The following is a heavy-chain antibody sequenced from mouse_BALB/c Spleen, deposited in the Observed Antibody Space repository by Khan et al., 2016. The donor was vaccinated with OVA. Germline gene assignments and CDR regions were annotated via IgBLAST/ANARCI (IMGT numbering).Heavy chain of an antibody. Sequence: EVELVESGGGLVKPGGSLKLSCAASAFTFSSYTMSWVRQTPEKRLDWVATISSGGTYTYYPDSVKGRFTISRDNAKNTLYLQMSSLKSEDTAMYYCTRDGSYAHWYFDVWGAGTTVTVSS. CDR2: ISSGGTYT. D-gene: IGHD1-1*02. J-gene: IGHJ1*01. CDR1: AFTFSSYT. CDR3: TRDGSYAHWYFDV. V-gene: IGHV5-6-4*01.